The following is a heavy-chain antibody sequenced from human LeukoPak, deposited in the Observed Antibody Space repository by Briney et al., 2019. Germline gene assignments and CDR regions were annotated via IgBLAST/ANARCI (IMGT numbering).Heavy chain of an antibody. V-gene: IGHV4-39*01. Sequence: KSSETLSLTCTVSGGSISSSSYYWGWIRQPPGKGLEWIGSIYYSGSTYYNPSLKSRVTISVDTSKNQFSLKLSSVTAADTAVYYCARREKNFFDYWGQGTLVTVSS. CDR1: GGSISSSSYY. J-gene: IGHJ4*02. CDR2: IYYSGST. D-gene: IGHD1-26*01. CDR3: ARREKNFFDY.